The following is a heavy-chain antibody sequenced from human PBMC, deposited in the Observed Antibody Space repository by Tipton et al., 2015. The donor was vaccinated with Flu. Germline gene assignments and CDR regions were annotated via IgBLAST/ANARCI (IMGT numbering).Heavy chain of an antibody. CDR1: GLSFTNW. CDR2: IKQDGSVK. CDR3: ARAIAAAGGY. Sequence: SGPEVKKPGESLKISCKASGLSFTNWIGWVRQMPGKGLEWVANIKQDGSVKYYVDSVKGRFTISRDNAKNSLYLQMNSLRAEDTAVYYCARAIAAAGGYWGQGTLVTVSS. V-gene: IGHV3-7*01. D-gene: IGHD6-13*01. J-gene: IGHJ4*02.